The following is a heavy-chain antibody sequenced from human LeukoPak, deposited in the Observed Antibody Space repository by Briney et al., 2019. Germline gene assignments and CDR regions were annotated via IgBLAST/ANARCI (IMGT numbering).Heavy chain of an antibody. Sequence: SETLSLTCTVSGVSISSYYWSWIRQPPGKGLEWIGYIYYSGSTNYNPSLKSRGTISVDTSKNQFSLKLSSVTAADTAVYYCARDSCGGDCSFDYRGQGTLVTVSS. V-gene: IGHV4-59*01. D-gene: IGHD2-21*02. J-gene: IGHJ4*02. CDR1: GVSISSYY. CDR2: IYYSGST. CDR3: ARDSCGGDCSFDY.